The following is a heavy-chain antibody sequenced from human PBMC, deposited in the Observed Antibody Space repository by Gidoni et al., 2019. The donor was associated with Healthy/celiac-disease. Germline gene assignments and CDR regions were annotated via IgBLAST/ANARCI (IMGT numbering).Heavy chain of an antibody. CDR2: IYWDDDK. J-gene: IGHJ4*02. CDR1: GFSLSTRGVG. Sequence: QITLKESGPTLVKPTQTLTLTCPFSGFSLSTRGVGVGWIRQPPGKALEWLALIYWDDDKRYSPSLKSRLTITKDTSKNQVVLTMTNMDPVDTATYYCAHFGGAAAVKVYFDYWGQGTLVTVSS. V-gene: IGHV2-5*02. D-gene: IGHD6-13*01. CDR3: AHFGGAAAVKVYFDY.